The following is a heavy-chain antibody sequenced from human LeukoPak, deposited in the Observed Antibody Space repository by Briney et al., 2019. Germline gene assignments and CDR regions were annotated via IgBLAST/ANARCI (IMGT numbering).Heavy chain of an antibody. D-gene: IGHD6-25*01. J-gene: IGHJ5*02. Sequence: ASVKVSCKASGYTLTGYYMHWVRQAPGQGPEWIGWINPNSGDTHYAHKFQGRVTMTRDTSITTAYMEVGSLRSDDTAVYFCARASNPTDTSGWSDHWGQGTLVTVS. CDR1: GYTLTGYY. CDR3: ARASNPTDTSGWSDH. V-gene: IGHV1-2*02. CDR2: INPNSGDT.